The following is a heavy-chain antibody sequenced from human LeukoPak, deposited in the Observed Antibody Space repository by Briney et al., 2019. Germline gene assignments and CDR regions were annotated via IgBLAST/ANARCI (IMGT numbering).Heavy chain of an antibody. CDR2: ISSSSSYI. J-gene: IGHJ4*02. CDR3: ARELRSVGALSY. D-gene: IGHD1-26*01. V-gene: IGHV3-21*01. Sequence: PGGSLRLSCAASGFTSSSYSMNWVRQAPGKGLEWVSSISSSSSYIYYADSVKGRFTISRDNAKNSLYLQMNSLRAEDTAVYYCARELRSVGALSYWGQGTLVTVSS. CDR1: GFTSSSYS.